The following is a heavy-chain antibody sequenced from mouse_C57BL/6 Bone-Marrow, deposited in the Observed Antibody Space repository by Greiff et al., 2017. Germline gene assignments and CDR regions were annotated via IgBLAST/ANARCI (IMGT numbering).Heavy chain of an antibody. CDR3: ARHVYYYGSSHWYFDV. J-gene: IGHJ1*03. CDR2: ISSGGSYT. D-gene: IGHD1-1*01. CDR1: GFTFSSYG. Sequence: EVKLVESGGDLVKPGGSLKLSCAASGFTFSSYGMSWVRQTPDKRLEWVATISSGGSYTYYPASVKGRFTISRDNAKNTLYLQMSSLKSEDTAMYYCARHVYYYGSSHWYFDVWGTGTTVTVSS. V-gene: IGHV5-6*02.